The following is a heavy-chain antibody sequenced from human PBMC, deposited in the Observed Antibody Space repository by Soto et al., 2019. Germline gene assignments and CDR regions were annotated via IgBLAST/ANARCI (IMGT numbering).Heavy chain of an antibody. Sequence: EVQLVESGGGLVKPGGSLRLSCAASGFTFSSYSMNWVRQAPGKGLEWVSSISSSSSYIYYADSVKGRFTISRDNAKNSLYLQMNSQRAEDTAVYYCARWYYYDSSGYYKTTYAFEIWGQGTMVTVSS. CDR1: GFTFSSYS. J-gene: IGHJ3*02. D-gene: IGHD3-22*01. CDR2: ISSSSSYI. V-gene: IGHV3-21*01. CDR3: ARWYYYDSSGYYKTTYAFEI.